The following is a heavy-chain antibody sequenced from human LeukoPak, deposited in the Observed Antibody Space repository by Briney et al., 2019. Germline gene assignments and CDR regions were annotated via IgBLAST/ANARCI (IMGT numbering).Heavy chain of an antibody. CDR1: GFTFSGYE. CDR2: ISRSGRTI. V-gene: IGHV3-48*03. D-gene: IGHD5-12*01. CDR3: ARVYSGSWYFDL. Sequence: GGSLRLSCAASGFTFSGYEMNWVRQAQGTGQEWVSYISRSGRTIYDADSVKGRFTISRDSAKNSLYLQMNSLRAEDTAVYYCARVYSGSWYFDLWGRGTLVTVSS. J-gene: IGHJ2*01.